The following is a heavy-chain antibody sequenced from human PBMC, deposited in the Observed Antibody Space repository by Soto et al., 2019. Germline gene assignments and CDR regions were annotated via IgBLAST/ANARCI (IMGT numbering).Heavy chain of an antibody. D-gene: IGHD6-13*01. V-gene: IGHV5-51*01. J-gene: IGHJ6*02. CDR1: GYSFTSYW. CDR2: IYPGDSDT. Sequence: GESLNISCKGSGYSFTSYWIGWVRHMPGKGLEWMGIIYPGDSDTRYSPSFQGQVTISADKSISTAYLQWRGLKASDTALYYCGRGRAAAGTYYYGMDVWGQGTTVTVSS. CDR3: GRGRAAAGTYYYGMDV.